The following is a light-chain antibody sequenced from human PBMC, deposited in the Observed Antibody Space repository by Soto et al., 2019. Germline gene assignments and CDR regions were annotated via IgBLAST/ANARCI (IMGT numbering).Light chain of an antibody. V-gene: IGLV1-51*02. CDR2: ENN. CDR1: SSNIGNNY. Sequence: QSVLTQPPSVSAAPGQKVTISCSGSSSNIGNNYVSWYQQLPGTAPKLLIYENNKRPSGIPDRFSDSKSGTSATLGITGLQTGDEADYYCGTWDSSLSALVFGGGTKVTVL. CDR3: GTWDSSLSALV. J-gene: IGLJ2*01.